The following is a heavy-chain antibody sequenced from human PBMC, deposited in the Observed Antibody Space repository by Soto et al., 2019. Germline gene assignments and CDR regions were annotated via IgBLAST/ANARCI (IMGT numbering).Heavy chain of an antibody. CDR2: INHSGST. Sequence: QVQLQQWGAGLLKPSETLSLTCAVYGGSFSGYFWNWIRQPPGKGLEWIGEINHSGSTNYNPSLKSGATISVDTSKNQFSLKLSSVTAADTAVYYCARGWGRIFGYWGQGTLVTVSS. J-gene: IGHJ4*02. CDR1: GGSFSGYF. CDR3: ARGWGRIFGY. D-gene: IGHD7-27*01. V-gene: IGHV4-34*01.